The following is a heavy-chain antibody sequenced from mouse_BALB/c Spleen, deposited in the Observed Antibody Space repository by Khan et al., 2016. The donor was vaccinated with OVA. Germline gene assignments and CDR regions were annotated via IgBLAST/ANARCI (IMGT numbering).Heavy chain of an antibody. CDR1: GYTFTSFW. D-gene: IGHD1-1*01. CDR2: IDPSKSAT. J-gene: IGHJ3*01. Sequence: VELVESGPELVRPGASVKMSCKASGYTFTSFWIHWVKQRPGQGLEWIGMIDPSKSATRLNQNFKDKATLNVDKSSNTAYMQLSRLTSEDSAVYYCARGGYGSPFAYWGQGTLVTVSA. CDR3: ARGGYGSPFAY. V-gene: IGHV1S127*01.